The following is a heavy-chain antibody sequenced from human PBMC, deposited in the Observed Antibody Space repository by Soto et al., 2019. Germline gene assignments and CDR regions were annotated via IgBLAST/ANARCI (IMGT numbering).Heavy chain of an antibody. Sequence: PSETLSLTCTVSGGSIRSGGYYWSWVRQNPRRGLEWIGNIYYSGNTYYNPSLKSRLTISVDTSKNQFSLNLSSVTAADTAVYYCARDRLMATAGTARHYFGLDVWGQGTTVPVS. V-gene: IGHV4-31*03. D-gene: IGHD5-18*01. CDR3: ARDRLMATAGTARHYFGLDV. CDR1: GGSIRSGGYY. CDR2: IYYSGNT. J-gene: IGHJ6*02.